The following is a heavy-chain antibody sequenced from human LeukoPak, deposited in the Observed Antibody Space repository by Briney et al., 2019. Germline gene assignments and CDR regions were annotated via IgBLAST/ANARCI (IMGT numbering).Heavy chain of an antibody. D-gene: IGHD2-8*01. Sequence: GASVKVSCKASGGTFSSYAISWVRQAPGQGLEWMGGIIPIFGTANYAQKFQGRVTITADKSTSTAYMELSSLRSEDTAVDYCARGIPPTKHQYYYYYMDVWGKGTTVTVSS. CDR2: IIPIFGTA. J-gene: IGHJ6*03. CDR1: GGTFSSYA. CDR3: ARGIPPTKHQYYYYYMDV. V-gene: IGHV1-69*06.